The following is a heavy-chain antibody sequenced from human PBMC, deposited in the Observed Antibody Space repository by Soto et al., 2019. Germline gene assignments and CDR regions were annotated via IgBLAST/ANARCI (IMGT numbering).Heavy chain of an antibody. CDR3: VTGYCSAGVCSRGY. V-gene: IGHV3-53*01. CDR2: IYSGGST. D-gene: IGHD2-8*02. CDR1: GFTVSSNY. J-gene: IGHJ4*02. Sequence: GEPLKISCAASGFTVSSNYMNWVRQAPGKGLEWVSVIYSGGSTYYADSVKGRFTISRDNSKNTLYLQMNSLRVEDTAVYYCVTGYCSAGVCSRGYWGQGTLVTVSS.